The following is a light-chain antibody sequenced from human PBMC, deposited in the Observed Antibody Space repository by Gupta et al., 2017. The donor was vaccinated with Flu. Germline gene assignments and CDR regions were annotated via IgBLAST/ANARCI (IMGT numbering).Light chain of an antibody. Sequence: QPVLTQPPSVSPAPGQTVTISCSGSRSNIGNNYVAWYRQGPGPTPNLLLYDNNRRRSASPDRFSGSKCGSSTTLVNTGLQTGDGAGYYWVTWDRRPIADVFGGGTQLTVL. V-gene: IGLV1-51*01. CDR3: VTWDRRPIADV. CDR1: RSNIGNNY. CDR2: DNN. J-gene: IGLJ7*01.